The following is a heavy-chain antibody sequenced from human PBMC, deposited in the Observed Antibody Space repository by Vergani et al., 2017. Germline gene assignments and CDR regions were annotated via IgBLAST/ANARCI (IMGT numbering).Heavy chain of an antibody. V-gene: IGHV3-11*01. J-gene: IGHJ5*02. CDR3: GRKQSPASLMDKPIDI. CDR2: ISDGGETK. CDR1: GFIFSDYY. Sequence: QVQLVASGGGLVRPGGSLRLSCAASGFIFSDYYMTWIRQTPGKGLEWLAHISDGGETKMYAESLKGRFTVSRDITKNLLILQMKTLKVDDTATYYCGRKQSPASLMDKPIDIWGQGTLVTVSS. D-gene: IGHD1/OR15-1a*01.